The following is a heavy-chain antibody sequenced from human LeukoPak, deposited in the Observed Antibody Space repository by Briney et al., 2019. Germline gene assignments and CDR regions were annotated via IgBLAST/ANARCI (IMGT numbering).Heavy chain of an antibody. V-gene: IGHV4-30-4*08. CDR1: GGSISSSSYY. CDR3: ASTNCSSASCYGANWFDS. CDR2: IYYSGST. J-gene: IGHJ5*01. Sequence: SETLSLTCTVSGGSISSSSYYWGWIRQPPGKGLEWIGYIYYSGSTFHYNPSLKSRVNISVDTSKNQFSLRLSSVTAVDTAVYYCASTNCSSASCYGANWFDSWGQGTLVTVSS. D-gene: IGHD2-2*01.